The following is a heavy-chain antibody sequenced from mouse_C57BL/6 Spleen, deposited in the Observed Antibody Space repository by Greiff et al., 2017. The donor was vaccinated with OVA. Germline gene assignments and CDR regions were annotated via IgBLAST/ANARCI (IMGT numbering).Heavy chain of an antibody. CDR2: IYPGNSDT. Sequence: EVQLQQSGTVLARPGASVKMSCKTSGYTFTSYWMHWVKQRPGQGLEWIGAIYPGNSDTSYNQKFKGKAKLTAVTSASTAYMELSSLTNEDSAVYYCTNDYDHYYAMDYWGQGTSVTVSS. CDR3: TNDYDHYYAMDY. CDR1: GYTFTSYW. D-gene: IGHD2-4*01. J-gene: IGHJ4*01. V-gene: IGHV1-5*01.